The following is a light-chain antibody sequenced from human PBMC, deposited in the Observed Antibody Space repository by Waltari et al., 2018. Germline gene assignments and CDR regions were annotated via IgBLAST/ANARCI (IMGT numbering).Light chain of an antibody. J-gene: IGKJ3*01. CDR2: GAS. V-gene: IGKV3-20*01. Sequence: EIVLTQSPGTLSLSPWERATLSCRASKSVSSSYLAWYQQKPGQAPRLLIYGASSRATGIPDRFSGSGSGTDFTLSISRLEPEDFAVYYCQQYGSSPFTFGPGTKVDIK. CDR1: KSVSSSY. CDR3: QQYGSSPFT.